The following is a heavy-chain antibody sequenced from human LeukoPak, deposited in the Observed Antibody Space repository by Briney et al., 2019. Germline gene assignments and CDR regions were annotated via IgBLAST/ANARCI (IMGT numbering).Heavy chain of an antibody. D-gene: IGHD3-22*01. CDR3: ARGVFDSGVNSHDALDA. J-gene: IGHJ3*01. Sequence: GGSLRLSCAASGFTVSGSYFHWVRQAPGKGLEWVSATYSTESTYYPDSVRGRFTVSRDNSKNTVSLEMNNLGAEDTAVYYCARGVFDSGVNSHDALDAWGRGPMVTVFS. CDR1: GFTVSGSY. V-gene: IGHV3-53*01. CDR2: TYSTEST.